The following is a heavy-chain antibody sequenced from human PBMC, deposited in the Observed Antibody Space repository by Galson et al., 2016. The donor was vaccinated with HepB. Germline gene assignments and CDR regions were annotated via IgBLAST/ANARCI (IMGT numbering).Heavy chain of an antibody. J-gene: IGHJ6*03. CDR3: AKDGHPSPIGGSGTFFSYYQYYDVDV. D-gene: IGHD3-10*01. V-gene: IGHV3-33*06. CDR1: GFTFSSYG. CDR2: IWYDGSNK. Sequence: SLRLSCAASGFTFSSYGIHWVRQAPGKGLEWVAVIWYDGSNKYYADSVKGRFTISRDNSKNTLYLQMNSLRAKDTAVYYCAKDGHPSPIGGSGTFFSYYQYYDVDVWGKGTTVTVSS.